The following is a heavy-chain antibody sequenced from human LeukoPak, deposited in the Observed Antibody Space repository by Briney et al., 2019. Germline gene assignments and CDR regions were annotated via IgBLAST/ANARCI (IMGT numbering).Heavy chain of an antibody. CDR2: IGTSSTPI. V-gene: IGHV3-48*04. Sequence: GGSLRLSCAASGFTFSKYSMTWVRQAPGKGLEWVSFIGTSSTPIYYADSVKGRFAISRDNTKNSLYLQMNSLKVEDTAIYYCARDNWIDCWGQGTLVTVSS. J-gene: IGHJ5*01. CDR1: GFTFSKYS. CDR3: ARDNWIDC.